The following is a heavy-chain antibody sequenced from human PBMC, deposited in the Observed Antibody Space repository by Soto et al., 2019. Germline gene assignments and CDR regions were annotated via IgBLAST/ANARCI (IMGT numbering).Heavy chain of an antibody. CDR3: ATDRGKYIDFFEY. D-gene: IGHD1-26*01. CDR1: GDSVSSDSVA. J-gene: IGHJ4*02. Sequence: SQTLSLTCAISGDSVSSDSVAWNWIRQSTSRGLEWLGRTYYRTKWFNDYAVSVMSRITITPDTSRNQFSLQLTSVTPEDTAVYYCATDRGKYIDFFEYWGQGILVTVSS. CDR2: TYYRTKWFN. V-gene: IGHV6-1*01.